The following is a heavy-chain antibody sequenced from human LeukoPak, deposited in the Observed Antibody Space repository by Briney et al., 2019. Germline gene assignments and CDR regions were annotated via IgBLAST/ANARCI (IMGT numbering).Heavy chain of an antibody. J-gene: IGHJ3*02. CDR3: ARDLIDCSSTSCYPLGAFDI. V-gene: IGHV1-2*02. CDR2: INPNSGGT. Sequence: ASVKVSCKASGYTVTGYYMHWVRQAPGQGLEWMGWINPNSGGTNYAQKFQGRVTMTRDTSISTAYMELSRLRSDDTAVYYCARDLIDCSSTSCYPLGAFDIWGQGTMVTVSS. CDR1: GYTVTGYY. D-gene: IGHD2-2*01.